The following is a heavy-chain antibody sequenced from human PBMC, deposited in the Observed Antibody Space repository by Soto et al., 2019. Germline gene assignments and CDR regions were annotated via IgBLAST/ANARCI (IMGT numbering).Heavy chain of an antibody. D-gene: IGHD5-12*01. V-gene: IGHV1-69*01. CDR3: AAGGATGTYYYYGMDV. CDR2: IIPIFGTA. Sequence: QVQLVQSVAEVKKPGSSVKVSCKASGGTFSSYAISWVRQAPGQGLEWMGGIIPIFGTANYAQKFQGRVTLGSDESTSTAYLELSSLISDDTAVDYCAAGGATGTYYYYGMDVWGQGTTVTVSS. J-gene: IGHJ6*02. CDR1: GGTFSSYA.